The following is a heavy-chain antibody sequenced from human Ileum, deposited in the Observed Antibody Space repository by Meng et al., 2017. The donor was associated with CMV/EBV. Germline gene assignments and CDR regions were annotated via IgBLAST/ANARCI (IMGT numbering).Heavy chain of an antibody. CDR2: ISSSGSTI. J-gene: IGHJ4*02. D-gene: IGHD6-13*01. CDR3: ARGLQNLGYSSSWYSDVGGGDDY. Sequence: GESLKISCAASGFTFSDHYMDWFRQAPGKGLEWVSYISSSGSTIYYADSVKGRFTISRDNAKNSLYLQMNSLRAEDTAVYYCARGLQNLGYSSSWYSDVGGGDDYWGQGKLVTGAS. V-gene: IGHV3-11*01. CDR1: GFTFSDHY.